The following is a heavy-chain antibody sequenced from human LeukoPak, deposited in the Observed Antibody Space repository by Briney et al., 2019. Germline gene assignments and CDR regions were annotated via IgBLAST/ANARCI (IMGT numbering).Heavy chain of an antibody. CDR3: ASSVLRYFDWLRQKRFYFDY. J-gene: IGHJ4*02. V-gene: IGHV4-39*01. D-gene: IGHD3-9*01. CDR1: GGSISSSSYY. CDR2: IYYSGST. Sequence: SETLSLTCTVSGGSISSSSYYWGWIRQPPGKGLEWIGSIYYSGSTYYNPSLKSRVTISVDTSKNQFSLKLSSVTAADTAVYYCASSVLRYFDWLRQKRFYFDYWGQGTLVTVSS.